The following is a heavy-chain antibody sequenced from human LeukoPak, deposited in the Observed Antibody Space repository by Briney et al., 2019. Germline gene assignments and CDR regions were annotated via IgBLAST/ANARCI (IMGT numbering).Heavy chain of an antibody. CDR3: ASGMKWIALDY. J-gene: IGHJ4*02. Sequence: TGGSLRLSCAASGFTFSNYVMSWVRQAPGKGLEWVSGISGSGGRTYDADSVKGRFTISRDDSRNTLFLQMNSLRAEDTAIYYCASGMKWIALDYWGQGSLVTVSS. D-gene: IGHD2-2*03. CDR1: GFTFSNYV. CDR2: ISGSGGRT. V-gene: IGHV3-23*01.